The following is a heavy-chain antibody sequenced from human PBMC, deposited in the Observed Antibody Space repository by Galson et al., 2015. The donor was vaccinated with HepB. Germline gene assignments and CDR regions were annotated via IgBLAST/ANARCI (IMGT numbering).Heavy chain of an antibody. V-gene: IGHV3-64*01. CDR3: ARDRGYCSSTSCYHYYYMDV. D-gene: IGHD2-2*01. Sequence: SLRLSCAASGFTFSSYAMHWVRQAPGKGLEYVSAISSNGGSTYYANSVKGRFTISRDNSKNTLYLQMGSLRAEDMAVYYCARDRGYCSSTSCYHYYYMDVWGKGTTVTVFS. CDR2: ISSNGGST. J-gene: IGHJ6*03. CDR1: GFTFSSYA.